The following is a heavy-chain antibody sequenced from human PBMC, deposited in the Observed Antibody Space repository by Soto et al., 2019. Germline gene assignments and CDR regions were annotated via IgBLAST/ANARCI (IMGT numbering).Heavy chain of an antibody. V-gene: IGHV1-46*01. Sequence: QVQLVQSGAEVKRPGASVKISCEASGYTFSNHYIHWVRQAPGQGLEWIGIINPSGGTASNAQKFQGRVTMTRDTSASTAYLMLSSLTSRVTAAYYRAREGSYYFDSRNDYWGQGTLVTVSS. CDR3: AREGSYYFDSRNDY. CDR1: GYTFSNHY. D-gene: IGHD3-22*01. CDR2: INPSGGTA. J-gene: IGHJ4*02.